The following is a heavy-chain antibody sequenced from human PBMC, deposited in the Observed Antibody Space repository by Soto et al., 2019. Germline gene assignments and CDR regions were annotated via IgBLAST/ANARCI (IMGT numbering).Heavy chain of an antibody. CDR3: ARGLSTIFGVVITGNWFDP. V-gene: IGHV1-69*02. D-gene: IGHD3-3*01. J-gene: IGHJ5*02. CDR2: IIPILGIA. Sequence: SVKVSCKASGGTFSSYTISWVRQAPGQGLEWMGRIIPILGIANYAQKFQGRVTITADKSTSTAYMELSSLRSEDTAVYYCARGLSTIFGVVITGNWFDPWGQGTLVTVSS. CDR1: GGTFSSYT.